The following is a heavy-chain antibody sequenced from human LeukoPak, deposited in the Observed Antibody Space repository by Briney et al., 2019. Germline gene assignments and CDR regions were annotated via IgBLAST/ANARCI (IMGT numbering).Heavy chain of an antibody. V-gene: IGHV1-2*06. CDR3: AREDYYAPDY. CDR2: INPNTGDT. D-gene: IGHD2-2*01. CDR1: GYTFTGYY. Sequence: ASVTVSCKASGYTFTGYYMHWVRQAPGQGLEWMGRINPNTGDTNYAQEFQGRVTMTRDTSITTAYMDLDRLKSDDTAVYYCAREDYYAPDYWGQGTLVTVSS. J-gene: IGHJ4*02.